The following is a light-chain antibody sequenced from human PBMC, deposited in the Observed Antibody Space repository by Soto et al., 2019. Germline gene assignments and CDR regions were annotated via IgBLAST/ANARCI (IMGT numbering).Light chain of an antibody. CDR1: QSVSSDY. CDR3: QQYHNWPLCT. Sequence: EIVLTQSPDTLSLSPGERATLSCRASQSVSSDYLVWYQQKPGQAPRLLIYGASRRATGIPDRFNGSGSGTDFILTISRLEPEDFAVSYSQQYHNWPLCTFGQGTKLDIK. V-gene: IGKV3-20*01. CDR2: GAS. J-gene: IGKJ1*01.